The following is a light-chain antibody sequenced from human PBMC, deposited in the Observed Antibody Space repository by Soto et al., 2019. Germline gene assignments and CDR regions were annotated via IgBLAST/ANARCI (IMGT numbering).Light chain of an antibody. CDR3: QQHNSFSIT. V-gene: IGKV1-5*01. Sequence: DIQITQSPSILSASVGDRVTITCRASQSIRSWLAWYQQKPGKAPKLLIYDAYSLESGVPSRFSGRRSGTEFTPTIAGLQPEDFATYYCQQHNSFSITFGQGTRLEIK. CDR1: QSIRSW. J-gene: IGKJ5*01. CDR2: DAY.